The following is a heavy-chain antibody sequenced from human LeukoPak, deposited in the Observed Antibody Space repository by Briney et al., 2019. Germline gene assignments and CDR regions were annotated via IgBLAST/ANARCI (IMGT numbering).Heavy chain of an antibody. CDR1: GYTLTELS. CDR3: ATVATVVTPGAFDI. J-gene: IGHJ3*02. CDR2: FDPEDGET. V-gene: IGHV1-24*01. D-gene: IGHD4-23*01. Sequence: ASVKVSCKVSGYTLTELSMHWVRQAPGKGLEWMGGFDPEDGETIYAQKFQGRVTMTEDTSTDTAYMELSSLRSEDTAVYYCATVATVVTPGAFDIWGQGTMVTVSS.